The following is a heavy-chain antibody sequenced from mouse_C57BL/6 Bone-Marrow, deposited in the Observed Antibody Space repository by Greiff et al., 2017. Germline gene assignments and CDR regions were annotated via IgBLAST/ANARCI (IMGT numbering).Heavy chain of an antibody. J-gene: IGHJ4*01. CDR2: TYPRSGNT. CDR1: GYTFTSYG. V-gene: IGHV1-81*01. Sequence: VQLQQSGAELARPGASVKLSCKASGYTFTSYGISWVKQRTGQGLEWIGETYPRSGNTYYNEKFKGKATLTADKSSSTAYMELRSLTSEDSAVYFCEIRQGYYYAMDYWGQGTSVTVSS. D-gene: IGHD2-12*01. CDR3: EIRQGYYYAMDY.